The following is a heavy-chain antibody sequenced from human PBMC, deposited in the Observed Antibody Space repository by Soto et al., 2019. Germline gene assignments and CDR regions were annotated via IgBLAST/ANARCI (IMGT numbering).Heavy chain of an antibody. D-gene: IGHD3-10*01. CDR2: INPSGGST. CDR3: ARDSRLGAFDY. V-gene: IGHV1-46*01. CDR1: GYTFTSYY. Sequence: ASVKVSCKASGYTFTSYYMHWVRQAPGQGLEWMGIINPSGGSTSCAQKFQGRVTMTRDTSTSTVYMELSSLRSEDTAVYYCARDSRLGAFDYWGQGTLVTVSS. J-gene: IGHJ4*02.